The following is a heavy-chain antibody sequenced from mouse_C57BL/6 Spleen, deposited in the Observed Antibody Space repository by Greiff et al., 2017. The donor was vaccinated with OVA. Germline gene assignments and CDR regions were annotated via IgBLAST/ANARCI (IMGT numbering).Heavy chain of an antibody. CDR3: ARNWATTVVAAYYFDY. J-gene: IGHJ2*01. D-gene: IGHD1-1*01. CDR2: IWTGGGT. CDR1: GFSLTSYA. Sequence: VMLVESGPGLVAPSQSLSITCTVSGFSLTSYAISWVRQPPGKGLEWLGVIWTGGGTNYNSALKSRLSISKDNSKSQVFLKMNSLQTDDTARYYCARNWATTVVAAYYFDYWGQGTTLTVSS. V-gene: IGHV2-9-1*01.